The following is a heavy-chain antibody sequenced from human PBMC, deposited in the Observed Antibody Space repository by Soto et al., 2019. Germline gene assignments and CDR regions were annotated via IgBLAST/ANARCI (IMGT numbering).Heavy chain of an antibody. D-gene: IGHD1-26*01. Sequence: QVQLVQSGAEVKKPGSSVKVSCKASGGTFSSYAISWVRQAPGQGLEWMGGIIPIFGTADYAQKFQGRVTATADESTSTAEMELSSLRSEDTAVYYCASHSGSSPEGRYYFGMDVWGQGTTVTVSS. CDR3: ASHSGSSPEGRYYFGMDV. J-gene: IGHJ6*02. V-gene: IGHV1-69*12. CDR2: IIPIFGTA. CDR1: GGTFSSYA.